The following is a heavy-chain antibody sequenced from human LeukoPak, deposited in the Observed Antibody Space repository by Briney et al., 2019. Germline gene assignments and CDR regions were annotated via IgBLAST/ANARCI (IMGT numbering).Heavy chain of an antibody. J-gene: IGHJ4*02. CDR1: GFTFSSYA. CDR2: ISGSGGST. CDR3: AKSAGYYVILTGYYGPPLY. V-gene: IGHV3-23*01. Sequence: GGSLRLSCAASGFTFSSYAMSWVRQAPGKGLEWVSAISGSGGSTYYADSVKGRFTISRDNSKNTLYLQMNSLRAEDTAVYYCAKSAGYYVILTGYYGPPLYWGQGTLVTVSS. D-gene: IGHD3-9*01.